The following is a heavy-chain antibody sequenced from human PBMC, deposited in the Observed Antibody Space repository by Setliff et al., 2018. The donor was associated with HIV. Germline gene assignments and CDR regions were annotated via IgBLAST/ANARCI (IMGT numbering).Heavy chain of an antibody. V-gene: IGHV4-4*07. CDR2: IYISGNT. CDR3: ARVFPPIRGAPFGTPPGAFDI. J-gene: IGHJ3*02. D-gene: IGHD2-2*02. Sequence: SETLSLTCSVSGGSISPYYWSWIRQPAGKGLEWIGRIYISGNTIYNPSLKSRVTMSVDTSKNQFSLILNSVTAADTAVYYCARVFPPIRGAPFGTPPGAFDIWGQGTKVTVS. CDR1: GGSISPYY.